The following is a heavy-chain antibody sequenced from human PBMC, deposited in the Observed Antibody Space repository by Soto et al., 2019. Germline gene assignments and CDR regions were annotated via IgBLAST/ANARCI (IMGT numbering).Heavy chain of an antibody. CDR3: ARGRPYSPLDY. Sequence: SETLSLTCAVYGGSFSGCYWSWIRQPPGKGLEWIGEINHSGSTNYNPSLKSRVTISVDTSKNQFSLKLSSVTAADTAVYYCARGRPYSPLDYWGQGTLVTVSS. J-gene: IGHJ4*02. CDR2: INHSGST. CDR1: GGSFSGCY. D-gene: IGHD4-4*01. V-gene: IGHV4-34*01.